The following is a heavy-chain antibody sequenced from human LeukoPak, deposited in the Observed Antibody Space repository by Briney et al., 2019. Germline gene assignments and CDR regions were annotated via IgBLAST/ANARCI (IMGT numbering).Heavy chain of an antibody. CDR1: GGSITSSSYY. CDR3: ARVYYSNSYDYWYFDL. Sequence: SETLSLTCTVSGGSITSSSYYWSWIRQPPGKGLEWIGYIFYSGGANYNPSLKSRVTISVDTSKNQFSLKLTSVTAADTAVYYCARVYYSNSYDYWYFDLWGRGTLVTVSS. CDR2: IFYSGGA. V-gene: IGHV4-61*01. D-gene: IGHD6-13*01. J-gene: IGHJ2*01.